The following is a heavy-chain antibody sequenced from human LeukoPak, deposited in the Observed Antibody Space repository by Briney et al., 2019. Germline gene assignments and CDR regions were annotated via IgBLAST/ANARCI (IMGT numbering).Heavy chain of an antibody. CDR1: GYTLTGYY. Sequence: GASVKVSCKASGYTLTGYYMHWVRQAPGQGLEWMGWINPNSGGTNYAQKFQGRVTMTRDTSISTAYMELSRLRSDDTAVYYRARTFTRYFDWLPYYWGQGTLVTVSS. CDR3: ARTFTRYFDWLPYY. D-gene: IGHD3-9*01. J-gene: IGHJ4*02. CDR2: INPNSGGT. V-gene: IGHV1-2*02.